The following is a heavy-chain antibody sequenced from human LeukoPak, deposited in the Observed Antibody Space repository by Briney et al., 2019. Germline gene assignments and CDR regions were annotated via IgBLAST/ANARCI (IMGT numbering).Heavy chain of an antibody. CDR2: ISAYNGNT. V-gene: IGHV1-18*01. CDR3: AAGYFDWLSPHYYYYYGMDV. CDR1: GYTFTSYG. Sequence: ASVKVSCKASGYTFTSYGISWVRQAPGQGLEWMGWISAYNGNTNYAQKLQGRVTMTTDTSTGTAYMELRSLRSDDTAVYYCAAGYFDWLSPHYYYYYGMDVWGQGTTVTVSS. J-gene: IGHJ6*02. D-gene: IGHD3-9*01.